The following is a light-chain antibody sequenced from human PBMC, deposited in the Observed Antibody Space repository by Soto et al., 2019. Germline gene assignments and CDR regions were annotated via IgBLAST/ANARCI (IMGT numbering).Light chain of an antibody. Sequence: DIQMTQSPSTLSASVGDRVTITCRASQTISSWLAWYQQKPGKAPKLLIYKASSLESGVPSRFSGSGSGTEFTLTISSLQPDDFATYYCQPYNSPYTFVQGTKLEIK. J-gene: IGKJ2*01. CDR1: QTISSW. CDR2: KAS. CDR3: QPYNSPYT. V-gene: IGKV1-5*03.